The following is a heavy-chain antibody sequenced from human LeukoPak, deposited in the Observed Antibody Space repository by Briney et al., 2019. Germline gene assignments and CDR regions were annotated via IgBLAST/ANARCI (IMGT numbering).Heavy chain of an antibody. CDR2: IYGSGGT. CDR1: GVSIISGSYY. D-gene: IGHD1-26*01. J-gene: IGHJ4*02. V-gene: IGHV4-61*02. Sequence: SQTLSLTCSVSGVSIISGSYYWSWIRQPAGKGLEWIGRIYGSGGTDYNPSLKSRVDMSVDPSKRQFSLKLRSVTPTDTAVYFRARVSGSYDAVDYWGQGTLVTVFS. CDR3: ARVSGSYDAVDY.